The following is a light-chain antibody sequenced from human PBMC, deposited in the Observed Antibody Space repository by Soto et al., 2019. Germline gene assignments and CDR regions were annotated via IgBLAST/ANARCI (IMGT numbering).Light chain of an antibody. CDR3: CSYARSRSYV. CDR1: SSDVGSYNL. CDR2: EGS. J-gene: IGLJ1*01. V-gene: IGLV2-23*01. Sequence: QSALTQPASVSGSPGQSITISCTGTSSDVGSYNLVSWYQQHPDKAPKLVICEGSKRPSGVSNRFSGSKSGNTASLTISGLQAEDEADYYCCSYARSRSYVFGTGTKLTVL.